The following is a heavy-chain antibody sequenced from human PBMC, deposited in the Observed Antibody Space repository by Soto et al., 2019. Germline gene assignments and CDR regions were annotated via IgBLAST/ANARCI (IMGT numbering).Heavy chain of an antibody. V-gene: IGHV3-48*03. CDR2: VTTSGSSK. CDR1: GFTFSSYE. D-gene: IGHD5-18*01. CDR3: ARVRDGYRGYFDY. J-gene: IGHJ4*02. Sequence: EVQLAESGGGLGQPGGSLRLSCAASGFTFSSYEMNWVRQAPGKGLEWIAYVTTSGSSKYYADSVKGRFSTSRDNAKNSLYLQMNSLRAEDTAVYYCARVRDGYRGYFDYWGQGTLVTVSS.